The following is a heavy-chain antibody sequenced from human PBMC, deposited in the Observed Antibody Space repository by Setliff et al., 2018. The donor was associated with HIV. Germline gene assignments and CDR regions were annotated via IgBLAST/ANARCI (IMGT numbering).Heavy chain of an antibody. Sequence: PGGSLRLSCAASDFTFSEVWMHWVRQGPGKGLEWVGRIKRKIDGETTDYAAPVKGRFIISRDDSKNTLYLEMSSLKTEDTAVYYCATGDCSGGSCHAYDIWGHGTRVTVSS. CDR3: ATGDCSGGSCHAYDI. CDR2: IKRKIDGETT. V-gene: IGHV3-15*07. CDR1: DFTFSEVW. J-gene: IGHJ3*02. D-gene: IGHD2-15*01.